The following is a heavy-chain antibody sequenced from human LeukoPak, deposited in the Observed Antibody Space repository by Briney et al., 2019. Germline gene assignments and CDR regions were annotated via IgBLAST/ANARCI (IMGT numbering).Heavy chain of an antibody. V-gene: IGHV4-59*01. J-gene: IGHJ3*02. CDR3: ARDRPGIAVAGDAFDI. D-gene: IGHD6-19*01. Sequence: SETLSLTCAVYGGSFSGYYWSWIRQPPGKGLEWIGYIYNRGSTNYNPSLKSRVAISVDMSKNQFSLKLSSVTAADTAVYYCARDRPGIAVAGDAFDIWGQGTMVTVSS. CDR2: IYNRGST. CDR1: GGSFSGYY.